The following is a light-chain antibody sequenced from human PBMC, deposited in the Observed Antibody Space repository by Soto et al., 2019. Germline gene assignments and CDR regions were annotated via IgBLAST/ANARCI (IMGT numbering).Light chain of an antibody. V-gene: IGKV3-20*01. CDR3: QQYGTSPLN. CDR2: EAC. Sequence: EIVLTQSPATLSLSPGERSTLPGRASQTVRSALAWYLQKPGQASRLLRYEACNRATGIPVRFSGSGSGTDFTLTISRLEPEDFAMYYCQQYGTSPLNFGGGSKV. CDR1: QTVRSA. J-gene: IGKJ4*01.